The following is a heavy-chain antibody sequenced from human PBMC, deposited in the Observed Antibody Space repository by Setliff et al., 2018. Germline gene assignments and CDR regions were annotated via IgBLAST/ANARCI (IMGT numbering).Heavy chain of an antibody. Sequence: ASVKVSCKASGYTFAAYGIHWVRQAPGQRPAWMGWIKADHGDTKFSQKFQGRLTFTRDTSASTVYMELSGLTSEDTAAYYCARGDCNDNGCYRAADFWGQGTLVTVSS. CDR3: ARGDCNDNGCYRAADF. CDR1: GYTFAAYG. D-gene: IGHD2-15*01. CDR2: IKADHGDT. V-gene: IGHV1-3*01. J-gene: IGHJ4*02.